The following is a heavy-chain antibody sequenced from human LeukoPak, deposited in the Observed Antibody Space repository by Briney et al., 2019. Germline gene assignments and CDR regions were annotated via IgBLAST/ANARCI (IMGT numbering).Heavy chain of an antibody. D-gene: IGHD2-2*02. V-gene: IGHV4-30-4*01. CDR3: ARARAYIVVVPAAILYDY. CDR2: IYYSGST. CDR1: GGSISSGDYY. J-gene: IGHJ4*02. Sequence: PSGTLSLTCTVSGGSISSGDYYWSWIRQPPGKGLEWIGYIYYSGSTYYNPSLKSRVTISVDTSKNQFSLKLSSVTAADTAVYYCARARAYIVVVPAAILYDYWGQGTLVTVSS.